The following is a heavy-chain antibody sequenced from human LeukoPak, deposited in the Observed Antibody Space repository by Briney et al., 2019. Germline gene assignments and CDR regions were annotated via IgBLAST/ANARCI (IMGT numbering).Heavy chain of an antibody. J-gene: IGHJ4*02. D-gene: IGHD3-16*01. CDR1: GFNFSSYG. CDR3: AKASWVSSTDAVR. CDR2: VWYDGTTK. Sequence: GGSLRLSCAASGFNFSSYGMHWVRQAPGKGLEWVALVWYDGTTKHYADSVRGRFTISRDNSKNTLHLQMNGLRAEDTAIYYCAKASWVSSTDAVRWGQGTLVTVSS. V-gene: IGHV3-33*06.